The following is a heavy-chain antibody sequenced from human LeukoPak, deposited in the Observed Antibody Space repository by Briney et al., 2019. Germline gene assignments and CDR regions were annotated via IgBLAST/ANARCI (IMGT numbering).Heavy chain of an antibody. J-gene: IGHJ6*03. CDR2: IYPDDSDT. CDR1: EYSFPNYC. V-gene: IGHV5-51*01. D-gene: IGHD3-10*01. CDR3: ARHRVGYTMVRGVIHTSYYMDV. Sequence: GESLKISCKHSEYSFPNYCIGWVRQMPGKGLEWMGIIYPDDSDTRYSPSFQGQVTISADKSISTAYLQWSSLKASDTAMYYCARHRVGYTMVRGVIHTSYYMDVWGKGTTVTVSS.